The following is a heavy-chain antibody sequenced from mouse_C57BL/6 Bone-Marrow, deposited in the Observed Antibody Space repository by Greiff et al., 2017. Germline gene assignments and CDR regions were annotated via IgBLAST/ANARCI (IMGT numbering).Heavy chain of an antibody. D-gene: IGHD1-1*01. CDR1: GYTFTSYW. J-gene: IGHJ2*01. CDR3: DLLLRADCDY. V-gene: IGHV1-7*01. CDR2: INPSSGYT. Sequence: VKLQESGAELAKPGASVKLSCKASGYTFTSYWMHWVKQRPGQGLEWIGYINPSSGYTKYNQKFKDKATLTADKSSRTAYMQLSSLTYEDSAVYYCDLLLRADCDYGGQGNTL.